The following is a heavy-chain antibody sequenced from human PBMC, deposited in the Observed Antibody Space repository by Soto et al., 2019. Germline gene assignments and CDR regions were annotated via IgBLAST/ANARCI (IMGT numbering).Heavy chain of an antibody. CDR1: GYTFTNYY. Sequence: ASVKVSCKASGYTFTNYYMHWVRQAPGQGPEWMGIINPGGGGTTYAQKFQGRVTMTRDTSTSTVYMELSSLRSEDTAVYYCARDLVPLGSGSYLPCFAYWGQGTLVTVSS. CDR2: INPGGGGT. V-gene: IGHV1-46*01. J-gene: IGHJ4*02. CDR3: ARDLVPLGSGSYLPCFAY. D-gene: IGHD1-26*01.